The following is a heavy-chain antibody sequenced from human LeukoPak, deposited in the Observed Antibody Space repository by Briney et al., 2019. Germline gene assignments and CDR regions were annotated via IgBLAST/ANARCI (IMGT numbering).Heavy chain of an antibody. CDR1: GYTFTSYY. CDR2: INPTGGST. J-gene: IGHJ6*03. D-gene: IGHD3-10*01. CDR3: ARAGRGGSGRYADPPQYYYYYMDV. Sequence: ASVKVSCKASGYTFTSYYMHWVRQAPGQGLEWMGLINPTGGSTGYAQKFQGRVTMTRDTSTSTVYMELSSLRAEDTAVYYCARAGRGGSGRYADPPQYYYYYMDVWGEGTTVTVSS. V-gene: IGHV1-46*01.